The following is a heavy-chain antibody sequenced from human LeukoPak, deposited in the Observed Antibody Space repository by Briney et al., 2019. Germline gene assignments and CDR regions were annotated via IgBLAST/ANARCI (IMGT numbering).Heavy chain of an antibody. V-gene: IGHV3-11*01. D-gene: IGHD2-21*02. CDR2: ISSSGSTI. Sequence: GGSLRLSCAASGFTFSDYFMTWIRQAPGKGLEWVSCISSSGSTIFYADSVKGRFTISRDNAKSSLFLQMNSLRAEDTAVHYCARVNRVTAIQELDYWGQGTLVTVSS. CDR3: ARVNRVTAIQELDY. J-gene: IGHJ4*02. CDR1: GFTFSDYF.